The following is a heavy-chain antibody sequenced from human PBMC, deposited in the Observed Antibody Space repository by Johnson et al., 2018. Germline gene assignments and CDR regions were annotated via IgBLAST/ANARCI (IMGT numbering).Heavy chain of an antibody. CDR2: ISWNSGSI. J-gene: IGHJ1*01. CDR3: AKAPVGWVGEGAEDFQH. Sequence: VQLVQSGGGLVQPGRSLRLSCAASGFTFDDYAMHWVRQAPGKGLEWVSGISWNSGSICYADSVKGRFTISRDNAKNSLYRQMNSLGAGDTALDYWAKAPVGWVGEGAEDFQHWGQGTLVTVSS. CDR1: GFTFDDYA. D-gene: IGHD3-10*01. V-gene: IGHV3-9*01.